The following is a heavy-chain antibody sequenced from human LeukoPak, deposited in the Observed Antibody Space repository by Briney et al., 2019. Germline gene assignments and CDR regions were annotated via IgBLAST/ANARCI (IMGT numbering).Heavy chain of an antibody. V-gene: IGHV4-39*01. Sequence: PSETLSLTCTVSGGSISSSSYYWGWIRQPPGKGLEWIGSIYYSGSTYYNPSLKSRVTISVDTSKNQFSLKLSSVTAADTAVYYCPTILEWLSERFDPWGQGTLVTVSS. CDR2: IYYSGST. D-gene: IGHD3-3*01. CDR3: PTILEWLSERFDP. J-gene: IGHJ5*02. CDR1: GGSISSSSYY.